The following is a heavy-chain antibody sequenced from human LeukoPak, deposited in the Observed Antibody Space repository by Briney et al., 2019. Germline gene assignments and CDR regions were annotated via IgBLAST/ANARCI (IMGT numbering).Heavy chain of an antibody. CDR1: GFSFSSYG. CDR2: ISHDGTKT. J-gene: IGHJ4*02. V-gene: IGHV3-30*03. Sequence: PGTSLRLSCAASGFSFSSYGMHWVRQAPGRGLDWVAAISHDGTKTHYAESVKGRFTISRDNSKSLMYLQMNSLRAEDTALYYCAETGPTDFWGQGTLVTVSS. CDR3: AETGPTDF. D-gene: IGHD3-9*01.